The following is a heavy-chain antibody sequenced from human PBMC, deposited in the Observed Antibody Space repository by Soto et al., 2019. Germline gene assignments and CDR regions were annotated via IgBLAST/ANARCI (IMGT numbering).Heavy chain of an antibody. CDR1: GYTFTSYG. J-gene: IGHJ6*02. CDR3: ARDLGYSSGWYPAPLSINYYYSGMDV. D-gene: IGHD6-19*01. V-gene: IGHV1-18*01. CDR2: ISAYNGNT. Sequence: GAPVKVSCKASGYTFTSYGISWVRQAPGQGLEWMGWISAYNGNTNYAQKLQGRVTMTTDTSTSTAYMELRSLRSDDTAVYYCARDLGYSSGWYPAPLSINYYYSGMDVWGQGTTVTVS.